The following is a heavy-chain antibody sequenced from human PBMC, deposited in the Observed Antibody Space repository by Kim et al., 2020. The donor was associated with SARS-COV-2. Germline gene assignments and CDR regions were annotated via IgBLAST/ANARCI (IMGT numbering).Heavy chain of an antibody. J-gene: IGHJ1*01. CDR3: ARAGDRDISGYYEFFHH. V-gene: IGHV3-74*01. D-gene: IGHD3-22*01. Sequence: SVKGRFTISRDNAKNTLYLQMNSLRPEDTAVYYCARAGDRDISGYYEFFHHWGQGALVTVSS.